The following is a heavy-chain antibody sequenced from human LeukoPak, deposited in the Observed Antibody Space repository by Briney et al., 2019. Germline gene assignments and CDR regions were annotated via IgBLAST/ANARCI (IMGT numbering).Heavy chain of an antibody. V-gene: IGHV4-59*01. CDR1: GGSISSYY. J-gene: IGHJ4*02. CDR3: LRAGRYYDTAFRIDY. CDR2: IYYSGST. Sequence: PSETLSLTCTVSGGSISSYYWNWIRQSPGKGLEWLGYIYYSGSTNYNPSLKSRITISIDASKNQFSLKLTSVTAEDTAVYYCLRAGRYYDTAFRIDYWGQGTRVTVSS. D-gene: IGHD3-22*01.